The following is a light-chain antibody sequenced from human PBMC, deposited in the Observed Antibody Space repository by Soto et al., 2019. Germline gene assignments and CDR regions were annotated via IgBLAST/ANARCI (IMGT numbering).Light chain of an antibody. V-gene: IGLV2-11*01. Sequence: QSALNQPRSVSGSAGQSVTISCTGTSSDVGGYNYVSWYQQHPGKAPKLMIYDVSKRPSGVPDRFSGSKSGNTASLTISGLQAEDEADYYCCSYAGSPLYVFGTGTKVTVL. CDR3: CSYAGSPLYV. J-gene: IGLJ1*01. CDR1: SSDVGGYNY. CDR2: DVS.